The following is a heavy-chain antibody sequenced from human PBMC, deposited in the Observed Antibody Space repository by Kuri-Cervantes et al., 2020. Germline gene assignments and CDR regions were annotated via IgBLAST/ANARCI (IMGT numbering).Heavy chain of an antibody. CDR1: GGSFSDYY. Sequence: ESLKISCAVYGGSFSDYYWTWIRQSPGKGLEWIGEITPRSGSTNYNPSLKSRVTISVDTSKNQFSLKLSSVTAADTAVYYCARASSCSGGSCYFRRRGYYFDYWGQGTLVTVSS. J-gene: IGHJ4*02. CDR3: ARASSCSGGSCYFRRRGYYFDY. D-gene: IGHD2-15*01. CDR2: ITPRSGST. V-gene: IGHV4-34*01.